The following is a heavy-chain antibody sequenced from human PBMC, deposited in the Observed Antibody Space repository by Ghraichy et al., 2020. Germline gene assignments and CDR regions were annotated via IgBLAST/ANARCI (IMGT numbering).Heavy chain of an antibody. CDR3: AKDRDPQLQFYFHGMDV. J-gene: IGHJ6*04. Sequence: GGSLRLSCAASGFTFSTYGMHWVRQAPGKGLEWVAVKSYDGSNTYYADSVKGRFTISRDNSKGTLYLQMNNLRGEDTAVYFCAKDRDPQLQFYFHGMDVWGKGTTVTVSS. CDR2: KSYDGSNT. V-gene: IGHV3-30*18. D-gene: IGHD4-11*01. CDR1: GFTFSTYG.